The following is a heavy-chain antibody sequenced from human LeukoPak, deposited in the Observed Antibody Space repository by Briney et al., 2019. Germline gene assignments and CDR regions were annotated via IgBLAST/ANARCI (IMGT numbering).Heavy chain of an antibody. Sequence: GGSLRLSCAASGLTFSSYWMTWVRQAPGKGLEWVANIKLDGTEKYYVDSVKGRFTISRDNAKNSLYLQMNSLRAEDTAVYYCARPLDYGDYWGQGTLVTVSS. V-gene: IGHV3-7*03. J-gene: IGHJ4*02. CDR1: GLTFSSYW. D-gene: IGHD1-1*01. CDR3: ARPLDYGDY. CDR2: IKLDGTEK.